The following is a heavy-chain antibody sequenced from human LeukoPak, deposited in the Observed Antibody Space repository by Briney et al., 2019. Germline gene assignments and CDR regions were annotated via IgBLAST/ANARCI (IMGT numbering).Heavy chain of an antibody. V-gene: IGHV4-39*07. CDR2: IYYSGST. CDR3: ARAHHCHSGTCHPPGEAFDI. CDR1: GGSISSSSYY. Sequence: SETLSLTCTVSGGSISSSSYYWGWIRQPPGKELEWIGSIYYSGSTYYNPSLKSRVTISVDTSKNQFSLKLSSVTAADTAVYYCARAHHCHSGTCHPPGEAFDIWGQGTMVTVSS. D-gene: IGHD2/OR15-2a*01. J-gene: IGHJ3*02.